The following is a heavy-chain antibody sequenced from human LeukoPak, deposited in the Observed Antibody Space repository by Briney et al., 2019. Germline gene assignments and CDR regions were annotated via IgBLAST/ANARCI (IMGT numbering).Heavy chain of an antibody. CDR3: ARAPGYSSGWYSQNAYYFDY. D-gene: IGHD6-19*01. Sequence: SETLSLTCTVSGGSVSSGSYYWSWIRQPPGKGLEWIGYIYYSGSTNYNPSLKSRVTISVDTSKNQFSLKLSSVTAADTAVYYCARAPGYSSGWYSQNAYYFDYWGQGTLVTVSS. V-gene: IGHV4-61*01. CDR2: IYYSGST. CDR1: GGSVSSGSYY. J-gene: IGHJ4*02.